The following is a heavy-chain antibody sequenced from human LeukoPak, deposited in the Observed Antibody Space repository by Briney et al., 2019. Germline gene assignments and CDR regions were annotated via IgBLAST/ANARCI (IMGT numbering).Heavy chain of an antibody. Sequence: SETLSLTCAVSGGSISSGGYSWSWIRQPPGKGLEWIGYIYHSGSTYYNPSLKSRVTISVDRSKNQFSLKLSSVTAADTAVYYCARSLGMYFDYWGQGTLVTVSS. CDR1: GGSISSGGYS. V-gene: IGHV4-30-2*01. J-gene: IGHJ4*02. D-gene: IGHD7-27*01. CDR2: IYHSGST. CDR3: ARSLGMYFDY.